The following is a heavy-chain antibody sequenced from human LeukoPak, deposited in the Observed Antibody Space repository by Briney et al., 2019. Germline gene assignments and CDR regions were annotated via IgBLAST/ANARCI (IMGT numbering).Heavy chain of an antibody. CDR2: ISSSGSTM. J-gene: IGHJ4*02. V-gene: IGHV3-48*03. CDR3: ARVSMLVYFDY. D-gene: IGHD6-13*01. Sequence: PRGSLRLSCAASGFTFSSYEMNWVRQAPGKGLEWVSYISSSGSTMYYADSVKGRFTISRDNAKNSLFLLMNSLRAEDTAVYYCARVSMLVYFDYWGQGTLVTVSS. CDR1: GFTFSSYE.